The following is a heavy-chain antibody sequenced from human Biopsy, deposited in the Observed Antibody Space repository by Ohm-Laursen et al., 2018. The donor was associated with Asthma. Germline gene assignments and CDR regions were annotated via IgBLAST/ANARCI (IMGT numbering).Heavy chain of an antibody. J-gene: IGHJ4*02. CDR1: GGTFNTYV. V-gene: IGHV1-69*13. CDR2: INSVFGTT. D-gene: IGHD2-2*01. CDR3: ARKAGSCISRTCYSLDF. Sequence: SVKVSCKSLGGTFNTYVIGWVRQAPGQGLEWIGGINSVFGTTTYPQKFQDRVTITADDSTSTVYMELSSLRSEDTAAYYCARKAGSCISRTCYSLDFWGQGTLVTVSS.